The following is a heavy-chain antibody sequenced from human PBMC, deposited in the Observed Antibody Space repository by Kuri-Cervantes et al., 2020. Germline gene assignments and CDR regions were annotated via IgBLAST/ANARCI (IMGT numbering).Heavy chain of an antibody. J-gene: IGHJ6*02. D-gene: IGHD3-9*01. Sequence: GSLRLSCTVSGGSISSYYWSWIRQPPGKGLEWIGYIYYSGSTNYNPSLKSRVTISVDTSKNQFSLKLSSVTAADTAVYYCARVRARYFDWFSPHDYYYGMDVWGQGTTVTVSS. CDR1: GGSISSYY. CDR3: ARVRARYFDWFSPHDYYYGMDV. CDR2: IYYSGST. V-gene: IGHV4-59*13.